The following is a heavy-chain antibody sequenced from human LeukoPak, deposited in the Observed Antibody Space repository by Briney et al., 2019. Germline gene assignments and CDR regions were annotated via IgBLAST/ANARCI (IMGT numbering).Heavy chain of an antibody. D-gene: IGHD6-19*01. CDR1: GASISSSSYY. J-gene: IGHJ3*02. CDR2: IYYSGST. CDR3: ARAVAGDDAFDI. V-gene: IGHV4-39*07. Sequence: SETLSLTCTVSGASISSSSYYWGWIRQPPGKGLEWIGSIYYSGSTYDNPALKSRVTISVDTSKNQFSLKLSSVTAADTAVYYCARAVAGDDAFDIWGQGTMVTVSS.